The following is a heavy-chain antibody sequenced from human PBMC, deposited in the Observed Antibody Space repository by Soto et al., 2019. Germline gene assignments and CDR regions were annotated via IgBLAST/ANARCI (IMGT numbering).Heavy chain of an antibody. Sequence: EVQLVESGGGLVQPGGSLRLSCAASGFSVSDNHMSWVRQAPGKGLEWVSLIYMSDSTYYADSVKGRFTISRDTSRNTLYLQMHSLRPEDTAVYYCSRDPPGNDGAFDYWGQGILVTVSS. CDR1: GFSVSDNH. CDR2: IYMSDST. D-gene: IGHD1-1*01. J-gene: IGHJ4*02. V-gene: IGHV3-66*01. CDR3: SRDPPGNDGAFDY.